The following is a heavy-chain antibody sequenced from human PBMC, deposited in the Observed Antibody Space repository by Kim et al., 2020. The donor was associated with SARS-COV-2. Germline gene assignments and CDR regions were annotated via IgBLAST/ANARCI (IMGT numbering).Heavy chain of an antibody. Sequence: GGSLRLSCAASGFTFSSYAMHWVRQAPGKGLEWVAVISYDGSNKYYADSVKGRFTISRDNSKNTLYLQMNSLRAEDTAVYYCARDEITMVRGVLYYYYGMDVWGQGTTVTVSS. CDR2: ISYDGSNK. J-gene: IGHJ6*02. D-gene: IGHD3-10*01. CDR1: GFTFSSYA. V-gene: IGHV3-30*04. CDR3: ARDEITMVRGVLYYYYGMDV.